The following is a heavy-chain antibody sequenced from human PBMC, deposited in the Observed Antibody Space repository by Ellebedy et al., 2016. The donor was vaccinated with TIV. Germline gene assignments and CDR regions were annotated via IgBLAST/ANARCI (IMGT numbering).Heavy chain of an antibody. CDR2: IFHSGKT. Sequence: SETLSLXXTVSGGSLTSMYWSWVRQPPGKGLEWIGSIFHSGKTNYNPSLRGRVTMSVDTSKNQFSLKLTSVTAADTATYCCARDTMTVWGEGWYYGMDVWGQGTTVTVSS. D-gene: IGHD3-22*01. J-gene: IGHJ6*02. CDR3: ARDTMTVWGEGWYYGMDV. V-gene: IGHV4-59*01. CDR1: GGSLTSMY.